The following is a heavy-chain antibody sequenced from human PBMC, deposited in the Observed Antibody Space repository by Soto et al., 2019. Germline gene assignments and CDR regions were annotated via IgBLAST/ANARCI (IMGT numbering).Heavy chain of an antibody. J-gene: IGHJ6*02. CDR2: IVVASGQT. CDR1: GSGFISSC. D-gene: IGHD2-15*01. V-gene: IGHV1-58*02. CDR3: SADRPDIGVGWWV. Sequence: ASVKVSCKASGSGFISSCIQWVRQAHVQRLEWIGWIVVASGQTNYAQNFRGRVAITRDTSTATAYIELTGLTSEDTAVYFFSADRPDIGVGWWVWGQGTTVTVSS.